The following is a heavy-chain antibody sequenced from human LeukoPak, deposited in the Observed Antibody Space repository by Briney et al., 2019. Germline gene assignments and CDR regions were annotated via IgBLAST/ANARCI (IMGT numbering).Heavy chain of an antibody. J-gene: IGHJ6*02. CDR3: ARASSSKNVQNVDV. Sequence: GGSLRLSCAASGFTFSTYWMIWVRQTPGKGVEWVASIKQDGSETHYVDSVKGRFTISRDNTKNSLYLQMNSLRAEDTAVYYCARASSSKNVQNVDVWGQGTTVTVSS. V-gene: IGHV3-7*03. CDR2: IKQDGSET. D-gene: IGHD4-11*01. CDR1: GFTFSTYW.